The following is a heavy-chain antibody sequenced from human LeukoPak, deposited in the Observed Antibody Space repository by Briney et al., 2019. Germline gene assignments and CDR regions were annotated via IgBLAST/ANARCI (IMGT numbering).Heavy chain of an antibody. CDR3: ARVPRMTMVRGVIMGWFDP. V-gene: IGHV4-61*01. D-gene: IGHD3-10*01. J-gene: IGHJ5*02. Sequence: PSETLSLTCTVSGGSVSSGSYYWSWIRQPPGKGLEWIGYIFYSGRTKYNPSLKSRVTISVDTSKNQFSLKLSSVTAADTAVYYCARVPRMTMVRGVIMGWFDPWGQGTLVTVSS. CDR2: IFYSGRT. CDR1: GGSVSSGSYY.